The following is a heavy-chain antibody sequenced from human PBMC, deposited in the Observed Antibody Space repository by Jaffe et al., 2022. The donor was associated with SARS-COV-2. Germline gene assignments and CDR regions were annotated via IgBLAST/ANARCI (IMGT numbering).Heavy chain of an antibody. Sequence: EVQLLESGGGLVQPGGSLRLSCAASGFTFSSYAMSWVRQAPGKGLEWVSAISGSGGSTYYADSVKGRFTISRDNSKNTLYLQMNSLRAEDTAVYYCAKDLFSSNRSGYYLDAFDIWGQGTMVTVSS. CDR2: ISGSGGST. J-gene: IGHJ3*02. CDR3: AKDLFSSNRSGYYLDAFDI. CDR1: GFTFSSYA. D-gene: IGHD3-22*01. V-gene: IGHV3-23*01.